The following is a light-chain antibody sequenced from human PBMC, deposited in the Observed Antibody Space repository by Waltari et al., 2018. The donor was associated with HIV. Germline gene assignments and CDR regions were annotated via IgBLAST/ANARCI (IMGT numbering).Light chain of an antibody. CDR2: DVS. CDR3: SSYTRSTTLVAV. V-gene: IGLV2-14*03. CDR1: NSDVGGYNY. Sequence: QSALTQPASVSGSPGQSITISCSGTNSDVGGYNYVSWYQQHPGKAPKLIIFDVSHRPSGISNRFSGSKSGNTASLTISGLQAEDEADYYCSSYTRSTTLVAVFGTGTKVSVL. J-gene: IGLJ1*01.